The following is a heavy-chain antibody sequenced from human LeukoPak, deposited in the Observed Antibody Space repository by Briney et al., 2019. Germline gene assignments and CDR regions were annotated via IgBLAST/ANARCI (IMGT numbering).Heavy chain of an antibody. CDR2: IKQDGSEK. CDR1: GFTFSSYW. Sequence: GGSLRLSCAASGFTFSSYWMSWVRQAPGKGLEWVANIKQDGSEKYYVDSVKGRFTISRDNAKNSLYLQMNSLRAEDTAVYYCARGPPNYGDFYYSDYWGQGTLVTVSS. D-gene: IGHD4-17*01. J-gene: IGHJ4*02. CDR3: ARGPPNYGDFYYSDY. V-gene: IGHV3-7*01.